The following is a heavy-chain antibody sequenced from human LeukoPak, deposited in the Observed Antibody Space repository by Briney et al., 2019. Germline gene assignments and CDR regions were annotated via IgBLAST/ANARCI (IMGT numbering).Heavy chain of an antibody. CDR2: IWYDGSNK. Sequence: PGGSLRLSCAASGFTFSSYGMHWVRQAPGKGLEWVAVIWYDGSNKYYADSVKGRFTISRDNSKNTLYLQMNSLRAEDTAVYYCARASIAAAGTKFHYWGQGTLVTVSS. D-gene: IGHD6-13*01. CDR3: ARASIAAAGTKFHY. V-gene: IGHV3-33*01. J-gene: IGHJ4*02. CDR1: GFTFSSYG.